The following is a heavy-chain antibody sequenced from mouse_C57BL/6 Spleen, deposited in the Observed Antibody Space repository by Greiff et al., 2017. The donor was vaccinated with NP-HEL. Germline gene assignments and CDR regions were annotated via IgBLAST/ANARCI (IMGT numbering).Heavy chain of an antibody. CDR3: TRDPSTMITTGFAY. J-gene: IGHJ3*01. CDR2: ISSGGDYI. CDR1: GFTFSSYA. V-gene: IGHV5-9-1*02. Sequence: EVKLMESGEGLVKPGGSLKLSCAASGFTFSSYAMSWVRQTPEKRLEWVAYISSGGDYIYYAATVKGRFTISRDNARNTLYLQMSSLKSEDTAMYYCTRDPSTMITTGFAYWGQGTLVTVSA. D-gene: IGHD2-4*01.